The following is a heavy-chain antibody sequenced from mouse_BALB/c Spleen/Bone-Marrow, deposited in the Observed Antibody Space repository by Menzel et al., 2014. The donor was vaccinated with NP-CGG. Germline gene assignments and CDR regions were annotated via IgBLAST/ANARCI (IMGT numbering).Heavy chain of an antibody. CDR3: AGDWDEYYFDY. J-gene: IGHJ2*01. CDR1: GYSFTSYY. D-gene: IGHD4-1*01. Sequence: QVQLKESGPELVKPGASVKMSCKASGYSFTSYYIHWVKQRPGQGLEWIGWIFPGSDNTKYNEKFKGKATLTADTSSSTAYMHLSSLTSEDSAVYFCAGDWDEYYFDYWGQGTTLTVSS. V-gene: IGHV1-66*01. CDR2: IFPGSDNT.